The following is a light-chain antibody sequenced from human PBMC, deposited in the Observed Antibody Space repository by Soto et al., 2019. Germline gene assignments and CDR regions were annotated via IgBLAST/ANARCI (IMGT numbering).Light chain of an antibody. CDR2: ERS. V-gene: IGLV2-23*01. Sequence: QSALAQPASVSGSPGQSITISCTGASSDFGTYNVVSWYQHNPGKVPKLIIYERSKRPSGVSDRFSGSKSGNTASLTISGLQAADEDDYYCCSHAGANCPFVFGTGTKLTVL. J-gene: IGLJ1*01. CDR3: CSHAGANCPFV. CDR1: SSDFGTYNV.